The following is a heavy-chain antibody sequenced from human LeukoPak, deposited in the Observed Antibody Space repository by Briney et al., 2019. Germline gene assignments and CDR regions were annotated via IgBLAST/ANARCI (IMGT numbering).Heavy chain of an antibody. D-gene: IGHD3-16*01. CDR1: GGSIISYY. CDR3: VRGLPPPGIHYALTDY. V-gene: IGHV4-4*07. Sequence: SETLSLTCTVSGGSIISYYWSWIRQPAGKGLEWIGRIYSSGRTDYSPSLKSRVTISVDKFKNQFSLKMRSVTAADTAVYYCVRGLPPPGIHYALTDYWGQGTLVTVSS. CDR2: IYSSGRT. J-gene: IGHJ4*02.